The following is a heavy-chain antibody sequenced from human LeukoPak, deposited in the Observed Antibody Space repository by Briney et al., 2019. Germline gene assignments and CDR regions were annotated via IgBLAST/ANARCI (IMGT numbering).Heavy chain of an antibody. J-gene: IGHJ4*02. CDR3: ARGDAFSGDH. Sequence: HPGGSLRLSCAVSGFSFTNFWMSRVRQAPGRGLEWVANIHPEGNEKYHVESVKGRFTISRDNTKNLLFLQMNGLRVEDTAVYYCARGDAFSGDHWGQGTLVTVSS. CDR1: GFSFTNFW. CDR2: IHPEGNEK. V-gene: IGHV3-7*04.